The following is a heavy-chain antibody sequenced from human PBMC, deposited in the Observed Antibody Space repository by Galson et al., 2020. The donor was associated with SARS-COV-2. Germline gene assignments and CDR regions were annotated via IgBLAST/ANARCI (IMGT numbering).Heavy chain of an antibody. CDR2: ISWNSGSI. J-gene: IGHJ4*02. CDR3: AKDIMEYFDLTIGVDY. CDR1: GFTFDDYA. V-gene: IGHV3-9*01. D-gene: IGHD3-9*01. Sequence: GGSLRLSCAASGFTFDDYAMHWVRQAPGKGLEWVSGISWNSGSIGYADSVKGRFTISRDNAKNSLYLQMNSLRAEDTALYYCAKDIMEYFDLTIGVDYGGQGTLVTVSS.